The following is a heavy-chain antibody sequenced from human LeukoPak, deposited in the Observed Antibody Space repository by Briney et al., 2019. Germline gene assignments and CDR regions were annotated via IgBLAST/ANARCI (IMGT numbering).Heavy chain of an antibody. V-gene: IGHV1-2*02. J-gene: IGHJ4*02. Sequence: LEWMGWINPKNGGTNYAQKFQGRVTMTRDTSISTAYMELSGLRSDDTAVYYCANLGEMNDYWGQGTLVTVSS. CDR2: INPKNGGT. D-gene: IGHD2-21*01. CDR3: ANLGEMNDY.